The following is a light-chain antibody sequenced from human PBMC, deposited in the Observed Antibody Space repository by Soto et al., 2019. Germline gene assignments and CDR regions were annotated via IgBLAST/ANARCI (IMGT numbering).Light chain of an antibody. CDR3: QQYESYPLT. J-gene: IGKJ4*01. CDR1: QSIRSE. CDR2: KAS. Sequence: DIQMTQSPSTLSASVGDRVTITCRASQSIRSELAWYQQKPGKAPKLLIYKASSLESGVPSRFSGSGSGTEFTLTVSSLQTDDFATYYCQQYESYPLTFGGGTKVEIK. V-gene: IGKV1-5*03.